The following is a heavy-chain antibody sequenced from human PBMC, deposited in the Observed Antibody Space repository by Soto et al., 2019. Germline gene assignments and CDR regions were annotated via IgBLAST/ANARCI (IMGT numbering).Heavy chain of an antibody. CDR1: GGTFSSYA. CDR2: IIPIFGTA. D-gene: IGHD3-10*01. CDR3: ARFGAGAYVDAHPNYYYSGMDV. J-gene: IGHJ6*02. V-gene: IGHV1-69*13. Sequence: SVKVSCKASGGTFSSYAISWVRQAPGQGLEWMGGIIPIFGTANYAQKFQGRVTITADESTSTAYMELSSLRSEDTAVYYCARFGAGAYVDAHPNYYYSGMDVSGQGTTVTVYS.